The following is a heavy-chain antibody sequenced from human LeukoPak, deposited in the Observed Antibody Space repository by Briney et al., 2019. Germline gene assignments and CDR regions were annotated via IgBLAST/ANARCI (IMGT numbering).Heavy chain of an antibody. CDR3: ARDRSSSWCFDY. CDR2: ISSSGSTI. Sequence: PGGSLRLSCAASGFTFSSYEMNWVRQAPGKGLEWVSYISSSGSTIYYADSVKGRFTISRDNAKNSLYLQMNSLRAEDTAVYYCARDRSSSWCFDYWGQGTLVTVSS. CDR1: GFTFSSYE. D-gene: IGHD6-13*01. V-gene: IGHV3-48*03. J-gene: IGHJ4*02.